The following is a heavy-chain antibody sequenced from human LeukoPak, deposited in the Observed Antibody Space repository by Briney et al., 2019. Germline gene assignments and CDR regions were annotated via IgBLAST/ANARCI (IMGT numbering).Heavy chain of an antibody. V-gene: IGHV1-69*04. CDR2: IIPILGIA. CDR3: ARVGDSSSGSAAFDY. D-gene: IGHD6-6*01. CDR1: GGTFSSYA. J-gene: IGHJ4*02. Sequence: ASVKVSCMASGGTFSSYAISWVRQAPGQGLEWMGRIIPILGIANYAQKFQGRVTITADKSTSTAYVELSSLRSEDTAVYYCARVGDSSSGSAAFDYWGQGTLVTVSS.